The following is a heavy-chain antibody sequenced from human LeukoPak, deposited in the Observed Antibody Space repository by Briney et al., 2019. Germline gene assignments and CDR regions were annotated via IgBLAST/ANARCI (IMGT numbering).Heavy chain of an antibody. CDR2: IIPIFGTA. D-gene: IGHD6-13*01. CDR3: ARLYSSSYSQTPKDY. J-gene: IGHJ4*02. V-gene: IGHV1-69*06. CDR1: GGTFSSYA. Sequence: ASVKVSCQASGGTFSSYAIRWVRQAPGQGLEWLGGIIPIFGTADYAQKFQGRVTITPDKSTITADMELSSLRSEDTAVYYCARLYSSSYSQTPKDYWVQGALVTVSS.